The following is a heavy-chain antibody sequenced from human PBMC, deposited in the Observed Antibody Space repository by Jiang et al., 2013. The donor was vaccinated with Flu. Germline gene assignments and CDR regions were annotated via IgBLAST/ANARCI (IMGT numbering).Heavy chain of an antibody. CDR2: INPNSGGT. D-gene: IGHD3-10*01. Sequence: SVKVSCKASGYTFTGYYMHWVRQAPGQGLEWMGWINPNSGGTNYAQKFQGWVTMTRDTSISTAYMELSRLRSDDTAVYYCARDSGGDYYGSGSLYYFDYWGQGTLVTVSS. CDR3: ARDSGGDYYGSGSLYYFDY. J-gene: IGHJ4*02. V-gene: IGHV1-2*04. CDR1: GYTFTGYY.